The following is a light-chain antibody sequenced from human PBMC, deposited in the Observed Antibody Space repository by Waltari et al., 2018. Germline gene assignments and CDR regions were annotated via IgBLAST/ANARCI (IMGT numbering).Light chain of an antibody. CDR2: GAS. J-gene: IGKJ4*01. V-gene: IGKV3-15*01. Sequence: DIVMTQSPATLSVPPGERATLSCRASQSVSINLAWYQQKPGQAPRLLIYGASTRSTGIPATFSGSGSGTDFTLTISSLQSEDFAVYYCQQYNNWPLTFGGGTKVEIK. CDR3: QQYNNWPLT. CDR1: QSVSIN.